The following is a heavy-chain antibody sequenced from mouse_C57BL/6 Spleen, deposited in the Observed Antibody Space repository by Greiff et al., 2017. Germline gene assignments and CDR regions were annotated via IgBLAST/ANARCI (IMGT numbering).Heavy chain of an antibody. V-gene: IGHV1-64*01. J-gene: IGHJ2*01. CDR1: GYTFTSYW. CDR3: AREYYGSRGY. Sequence: QVQLQQSGAELVKPGASVKLSCKASGYTFTSYWMHWVKQRPGQGLEWIGMIHPNSGSTNYNEKFKSKATLTVDKSSSTAYMQLSSLTSEDSAVYYCAREYYGSRGYWGQGTTLTVSS. CDR2: IHPNSGST. D-gene: IGHD1-1*01.